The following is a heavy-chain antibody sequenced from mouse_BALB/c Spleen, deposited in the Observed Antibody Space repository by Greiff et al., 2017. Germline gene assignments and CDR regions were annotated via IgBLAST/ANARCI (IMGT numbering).Heavy chain of an antibody. V-gene: IGHV1-69*02. D-gene: IGHD2-3*01. CDR1: GYTFTSYW. Sequence: VQLQQPGAELVKPGASVKLSCKASGYTFTSYWMHWVKQRPGQGLEWIGEIDPSDSYTNYNQKFKGKATLTVDKSSSTAYMQLSSLTSEDSAVYYCARFYDGYAMDYWGQGTSVTVSS. CDR3: ARFYDGYAMDY. J-gene: IGHJ4*01. CDR2: IDPSDSYT.